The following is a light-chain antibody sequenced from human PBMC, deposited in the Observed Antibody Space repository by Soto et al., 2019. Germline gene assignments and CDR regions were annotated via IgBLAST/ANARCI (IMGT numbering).Light chain of an antibody. CDR3: SSYATSTHVV. Sequence: QSALTQPASVSGSPGQSITISCTGTSSDVGGYNYVSWYQQHPDKAPKLMIYDVSNRPSGVSSRFSGSKSGNTASLTISGLQAEDEADYYCSSYATSTHVVFGGGTKLTVL. CDR2: DVS. V-gene: IGLV2-14*03. J-gene: IGLJ2*01. CDR1: SSDVGGYNY.